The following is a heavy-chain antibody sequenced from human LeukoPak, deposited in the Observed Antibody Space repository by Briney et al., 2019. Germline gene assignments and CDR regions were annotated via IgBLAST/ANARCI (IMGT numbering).Heavy chain of an antibody. CDR2: VDPSDSYT. CDR3: ARQGGFYDNRGYNDAFDI. D-gene: IGHD3-22*01. Sequence: GESLRISCKGSGYSFTTYWISWVRQMPGKGLEWMGRVDPSDSYTNYSPSFQGHVTISVDKSISTAYLQWSSLKASDTAMYYCARQGGFYDNRGYNDAFDIWGQGTVVTVSS. V-gene: IGHV5-10-1*01. CDR1: GYSFTTYW. J-gene: IGHJ3*02.